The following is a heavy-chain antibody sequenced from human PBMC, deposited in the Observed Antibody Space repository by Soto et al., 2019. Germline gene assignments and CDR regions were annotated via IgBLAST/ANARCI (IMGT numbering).Heavy chain of an antibody. CDR3: ARLQYTVVTALDI. V-gene: IGHV4-59*01. Sequence: SETLSLTCTVSGGSISSYYWSWIRQPPGKGLEWIGYIYYSGSTNYNPSLKSRVSISVDTSKNQFSLELSSVTAADTAVYYCARLQYTVVTALDIWGQGTMVTVSS. J-gene: IGHJ3*02. D-gene: IGHD2-15*01. CDR2: IYYSGST. CDR1: GGSISSYY.